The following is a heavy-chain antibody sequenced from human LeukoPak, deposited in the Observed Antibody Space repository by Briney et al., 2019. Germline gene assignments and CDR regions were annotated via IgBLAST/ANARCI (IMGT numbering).Heavy chain of an antibody. CDR2: ISSSSTYI. CDR3: ARGGLGYFDY. Sequence: GSLRLSCAASGFTFSSYSMNWVRQAPGKGLEWVSSISSSSTYIYYADSVKGRFTISRDNAKNSLYLQMSSLRAEDTAVYYCARGGLGYFDYWGQGTLVTVSS. J-gene: IGHJ4*02. CDR1: GFTFSSYS. D-gene: IGHD3/OR15-3a*01. V-gene: IGHV3-21*01.